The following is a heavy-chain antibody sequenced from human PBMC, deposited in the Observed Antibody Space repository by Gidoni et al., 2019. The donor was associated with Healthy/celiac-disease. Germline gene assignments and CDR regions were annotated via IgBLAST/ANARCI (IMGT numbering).Heavy chain of an antibody. Sequence: EVQLVESGGGLVQPGGSLRLSGAASGFTVSDHYMDWVRQAPGKGLEWVGRTRNKANSYTTEYAASVKGRFTISRDDSKNSLYLQMNSLKTEDTAVYYCARGGERVGATVGGFDYWGQGTLVTVSS. D-gene: IGHD1-26*01. CDR2: TRNKANSYTT. J-gene: IGHJ4*02. CDR3: ARGGERVGATVGGFDY. V-gene: IGHV3-72*01. CDR1: GFTVSDHY.